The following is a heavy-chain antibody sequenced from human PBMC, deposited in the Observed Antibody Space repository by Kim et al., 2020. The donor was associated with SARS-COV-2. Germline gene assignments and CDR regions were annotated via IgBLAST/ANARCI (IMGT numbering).Heavy chain of an antibody. Sequence: SETLSLTCTVSGGSISSTSYYWGWIRQPPGKGLEWIGSIYYSGTTYYNPSLKSRVTISVDTSKNQFSLKLSSVTAADTAVYYCARSPSYLTGTTIPFDYWRQGTLVTGSA. CDR3: ARSPSYLTGTTIPFDY. CDR2: IYYSGTT. J-gene: IGHJ4*02. CDR1: GGSISSTSYY. V-gene: IGHV4-39*01. D-gene: IGHD1-7*01.